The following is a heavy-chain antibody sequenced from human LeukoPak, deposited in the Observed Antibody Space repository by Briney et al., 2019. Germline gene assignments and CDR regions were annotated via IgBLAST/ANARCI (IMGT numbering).Heavy chain of an antibody. D-gene: IGHD3-10*01. Sequence: ASVKVSCKVSGYTLTELSIHWVRQAPGKGLEWMGGFDTENDKTIYAQKFQGRVTMTEDTSTDTADMELSSLRPEDTAVYYCATVRDTLVRSGVFDLWGQGTMVTVSS. CDR3: ATVRDTLVRSGVFDL. CDR1: GYTLTELS. J-gene: IGHJ3*01. V-gene: IGHV1-24*01. CDR2: FDTENDKT.